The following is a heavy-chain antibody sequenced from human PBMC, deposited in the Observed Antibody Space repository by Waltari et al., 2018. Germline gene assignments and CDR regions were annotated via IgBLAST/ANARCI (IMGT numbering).Heavy chain of an antibody. J-gene: IGHJ3*02. V-gene: IGHV4-61*02. CDR3: ARDLGCSSTSCYEAGDDAFDI. CDR1: GGSISSGSYY. Sequence: QVQLQESGPGLVKPSQTLSLTCTVSGGSISSGSYYWSWIRQPAGKGLEWIGRIYTSGSTNYNPSLKSRVTISVDTSKNQFSLKLSSVTAADTAVYYCARDLGCSSTSCYEAGDDAFDIWGQGTMVTVSS. CDR2: IYTSGST. D-gene: IGHD2-2*01.